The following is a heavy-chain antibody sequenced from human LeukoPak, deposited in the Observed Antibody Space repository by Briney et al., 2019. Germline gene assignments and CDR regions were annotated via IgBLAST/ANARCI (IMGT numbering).Heavy chain of an antibody. J-gene: IGHJ4*02. V-gene: IGHV1-46*01. CDR2: IDPSDGTT. CDR1: GYTFTNYY. D-gene: IGHD6-19*01. CDR3: ARDIGGSGWCYFNY. Sequence: GASVKVSCKASGYTFTNYYMHWVRQAPGQGLEWMGLIDPSDGTTTYTQKFQGRVTMTRDMSTGTVYMELSSLRSEDKALYYCARDIGGSGWCYFNYWGQGTLVTVSS.